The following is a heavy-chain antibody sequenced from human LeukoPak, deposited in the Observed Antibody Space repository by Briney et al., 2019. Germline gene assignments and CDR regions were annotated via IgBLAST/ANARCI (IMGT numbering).Heavy chain of an antibody. D-gene: IGHD5-24*01. CDR2: ISSSSSYI. Sequence: GGSLRLSCAASGFTFSSYSMNWVRQAPGKGLEWVSSISSSSSYIYYADSVKGRFTISRDNAKNSLYLQMSSLRAEDTAVYYCARGMVATIFDYWGQGTLVTVSS. CDR3: ARGMVATIFDY. V-gene: IGHV3-21*01. J-gene: IGHJ4*02. CDR1: GFTFSSYS.